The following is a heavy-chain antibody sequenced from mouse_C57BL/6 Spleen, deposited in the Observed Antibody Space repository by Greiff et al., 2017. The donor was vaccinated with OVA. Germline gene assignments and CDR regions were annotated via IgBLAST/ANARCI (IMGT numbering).Heavy chain of an antibody. CDR3: AREGPLGRNWYFDV. Sequence: VQLQQSGAELVRPGASVKLSCKASGYTFTDYYINWVKQRPGQGLEWIARIYPGSGNTYYNEKFKGKATLTAEKSSSTAYMQLSSLTSEDSAVYFCAREGPLGRNWYFDVWGTGTTVTVSS. CDR2: IYPGSGNT. D-gene: IGHD4-1*01. CDR1: GYTFTDYY. V-gene: IGHV1-76*01. J-gene: IGHJ1*03.